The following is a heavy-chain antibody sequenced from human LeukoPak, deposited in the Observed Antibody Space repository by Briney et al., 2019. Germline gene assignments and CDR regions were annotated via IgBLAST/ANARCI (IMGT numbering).Heavy chain of an antibody. CDR2: IGGST. J-gene: IGHJ4*02. CDR3: AKSRAALVVRGVGPHS. CDR1: GFTFSSYT. Sequence: PGGSLRLSCAASGFTFSSYTMTWVRQAPGKGLEWVSAIGGSTYYADSVKGRFTISRDDSNNALYLQMDSLRPEDTAVYYCAKSRAALVVRGVGPHSWGQGTLVTVSS. V-gene: IGHV3-23*01. D-gene: IGHD3-10*01.